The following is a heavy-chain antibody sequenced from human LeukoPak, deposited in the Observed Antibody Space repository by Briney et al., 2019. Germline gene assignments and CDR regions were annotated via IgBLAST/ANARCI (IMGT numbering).Heavy chain of an antibody. J-gene: IGHJ4*02. CDR1: GFTFSSYA. D-gene: IGHD4-17*01. V-gene: IGHV3-23*01. Sequence: PGGSLRLSCAASGFTFSSYAMSWVRQAPGKGLEWVSAISGRGGSTYYADSVKGRFTISRDNSKNTLYLQMNSLRAEDTAVYYCAKDKDGDRYPFDYWGQGTLVTVSS. CDR2: ISGRGGST. CDR3: AKDKDGDRYPFDY.